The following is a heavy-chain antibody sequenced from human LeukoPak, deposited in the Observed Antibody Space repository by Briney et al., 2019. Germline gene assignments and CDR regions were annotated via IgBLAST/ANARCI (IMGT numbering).Heavy chain of an antibody. CDR3: ARELQDVFDI. Sequence: SETLSLTCTVSGGSISSYYWSWIRQPPGKGLEWIGYIYYSGSTNYNPSLKSRVTISVDTSKNQFSLKLSSVTAADTAFYYCARELQDVFDIWGQGTMVTVSS. V-gene: IGHV4-59*01. J-gene: IGHJ3*02. D-gene: IGHD4-11*01. CDR1: GGSISSYY. CDR2: IYYSGST.